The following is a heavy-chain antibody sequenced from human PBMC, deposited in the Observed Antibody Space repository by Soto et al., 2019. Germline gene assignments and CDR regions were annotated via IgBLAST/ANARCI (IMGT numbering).Heavy chain of an antibody. D-gene: IGHD1-1*01. Sequence: SETLSLTCTVSGASISGFCWSWIRKSAGKGLEWIGRIYATGTTDYNPSLKSRVMMSVDTSKKQFSLKLRSVTAADTAVYYCVRDGTKTLRDWFDPWGQGISVTVSS. V-gene: IGHV4-4*07. CDR2: IYATGTT. J-gene: IGHJ5*02. CDR3: VRDGTKTLRDWFDP. CDR1: GASISGFC.